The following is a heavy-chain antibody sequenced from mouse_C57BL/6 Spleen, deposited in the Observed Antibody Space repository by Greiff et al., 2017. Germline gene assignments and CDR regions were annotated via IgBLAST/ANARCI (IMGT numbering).Heavy chain of an antibody. CDR3: ARPYYSNSYYFDY. J-gene: IGHJ2*01. CDR1: GFTFSDYG. CDR2: ISSGSSTI. D-gene: IGHD2-5*01. Sequence: EVQLQESGGGLVKPGGSLKLSCAASGFTFSDYGMHWVRQAPEKGLEWVAYISSGSSTIYYADTVKGRFTISRDNAKNTLFLQMTSLRSEDTAMYYCARPYYSNSYYFDYWGQGTTLTVSS. V-gene: IGHV5-17*01.